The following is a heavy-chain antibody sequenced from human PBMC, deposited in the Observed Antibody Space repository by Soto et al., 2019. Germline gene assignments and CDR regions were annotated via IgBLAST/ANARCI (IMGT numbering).Heavy chain of an antibody. J-gene: IGHJ5*02. CDR2: IYYSGST. Sequence: PSETLSLTCTVSGGSISSYYWSWIRQPPGKGLEWIGYIYYSGSTNYNPSLKSRVTISVDTSKNQFSLKLSSVTAADTAVYYCARYNRDFWSGTLYNWFDPWGQGTLVTVSS. V-gene: IGHV4-59*01. CDR3: ARYNRDFWSGTLYNWFDP. CDR1: GGSISSYY. D-gene: IGHD3-3*01.